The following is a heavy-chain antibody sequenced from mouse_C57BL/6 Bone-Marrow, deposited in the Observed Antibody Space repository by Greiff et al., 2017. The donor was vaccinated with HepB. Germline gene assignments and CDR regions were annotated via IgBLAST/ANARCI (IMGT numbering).Heavy chain of an antibody. V-gene: IGHV1-7*01. D-gene: IGHD2-1*01. CDR3: APIYYGNYVAGYYYAMDY. CDR2: INPSSGYT. CDR1: GYTFTSYW. J-gene: IGHJ4*01. Sequence: QVQLKQSGAELAKPGASVKLSCKASGYTFTSYWMHWVKQRPGQGLEWIGYINPSSGYTKYNQKFKDKATLTADKSSSTAYMQLSSLTYEDSAVYYCAPIYYGNYVAGYYYAMDYWGQGTSVTVSS.